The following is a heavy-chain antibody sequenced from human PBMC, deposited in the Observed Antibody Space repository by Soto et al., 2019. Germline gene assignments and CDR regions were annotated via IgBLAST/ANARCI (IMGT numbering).Heavy chain of an antibody. CDR1: GFTLRNYA. V-gene: IGHV3-23*01. CDR2: ISANDVGT. Sequence: PXGSLRLSCEASGFTLRNYAMTWVRQAPGKGLEWVSLISANDVGTYYAESVKTRFTISTDQSRNTVYLQMDSLRADDTAIYYCAKAKNDYNWDNRPPFDYWGQGNLVTVSS. CDR3: AKAKNDYNWDNRPPFDY. D-gene: IGHD1-20*01. J-gene: IGHJ4*02.